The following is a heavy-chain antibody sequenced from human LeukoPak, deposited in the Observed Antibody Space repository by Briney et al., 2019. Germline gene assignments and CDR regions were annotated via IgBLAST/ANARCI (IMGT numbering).Heavy chain of an antibody. Sequence: SETLSLTCTVSGGSISSYYWSWIRQPAGKGLGWIGRIYTSGSTNYNPSLKSRVTMSVDTSKNQFSLKLSSVTAADTAVYYCARDGKPGDCSSTSCYINWFDPWGQGTLVTVSS. CDR1: GGSISSYY. V-gene: IGHV4-4*07. CDR2: IYTSGST. D-gene: IGHD2-2*02. CDR3: ARDGKPGDCSSTSCYINWFDP. J-gene: IGHJ5*02.